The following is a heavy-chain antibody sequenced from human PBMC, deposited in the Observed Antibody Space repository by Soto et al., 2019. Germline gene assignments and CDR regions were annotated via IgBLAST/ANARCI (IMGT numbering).Heavy chain of an antibody. Sequence: PGGSLRLSCAASGFTFSSYWMSWVRQAPGKGLEWVANIKQDGSEKYYVDSVKGRFTISRDNAKNSLYLQMNSLRAEDTAVYYCARGIDFWIGYYIFYYYYYMDAWGKGTTVPVSS. CDR2: IKQDGSEK. CDR3: ARGIDFWIGYYIFYYYYYMDA. J-gene: IGHJ6*03. D-gene: IGHD3-3*01. CDR1: GFTFSSYW. V-gene: IGHV3-7*01.